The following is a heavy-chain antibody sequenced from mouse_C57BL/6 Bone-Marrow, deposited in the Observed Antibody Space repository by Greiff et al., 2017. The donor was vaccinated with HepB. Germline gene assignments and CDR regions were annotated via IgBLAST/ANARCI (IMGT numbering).Heavy chain of an antibody. CDR2: IYPGSGST. D-gene: IGHD2-3*01. CDR1: GYTFTSYW. CDR3: AREKGYDGYPYWYFDV. J-gene: IGHJ1*03. Sequence: VQLQQPGAELVKPGASVKMSCKASGYTFTSYWITWVKQRPGQGLEWIGDIYPGSGSTNYNEKFKSKATLTVDTSSSTAYMQLSSLTSEDSAVYYCAREKGYDGYPYWYFDVWGTGTTVTVSS. V-gene: IGHV1-55*01.